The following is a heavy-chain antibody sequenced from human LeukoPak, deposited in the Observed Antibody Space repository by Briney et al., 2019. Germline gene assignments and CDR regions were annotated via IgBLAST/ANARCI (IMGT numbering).Heavy chain of an antibody. CDR3: AKGYSYGSSYFDY. D-gene: IGHD5-18*01. CDR1: GFTFSSYG. Sequence: PGGSLRLSCAASGFTFSSYGMHWVRQAPGKGLEWMAFIRYDGSNKYYADSVKGRFTISRDNSKNTLYLQMNSLRAEDTAVYYCAKGYSYGSSYFDYWGQGTLVTVSS. J-gene: IGHJ4*02. CDR2: IRYDGSNK. V-gene: IGHV3-30*02.